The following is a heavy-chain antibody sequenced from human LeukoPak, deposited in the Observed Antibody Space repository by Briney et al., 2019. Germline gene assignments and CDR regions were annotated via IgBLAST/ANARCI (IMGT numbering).Heavy chain of an antibody. CDR3: AREFKVPIFGVVINAFDI. CDR1: GYTFTSYG. D-gene: IGHD3-3*01. J-gene: IGHJ3*02. V-gene: IGHV1-18*01. Sequence: ASVKVSCKAFGYTFTSYGISWVRQAPGQGLEWMGWISAYNGNTNYAQKLQGRVTMTTDTSTSTAYMELRSLRSDDAAVYYCAREFKVPIFGVVINAFDIWGQGTMVTVSS. CDR2: ISAYNGNT.